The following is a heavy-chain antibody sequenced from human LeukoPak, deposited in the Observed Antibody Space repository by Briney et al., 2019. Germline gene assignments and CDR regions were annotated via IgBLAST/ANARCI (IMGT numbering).Heavy chain of an antibody. J-gene: IGHJ4*02. V-gene: IGHV3-20*04. CDR1: GFTFEDYG. Sequence: GGSLRLSCAASGFTFEDYGMTWVRQAPGKGLEWVSGINWNGGSTGYADSVKGRFTISRDNAKNSLYLQMNSLRAEDTALYYCARLLSGYYYDYWGQGTLVTVSS. CDR2: INWNGGST. D-gene: IGHD3-22*01. CDR3: ARLLSGYYYDY.